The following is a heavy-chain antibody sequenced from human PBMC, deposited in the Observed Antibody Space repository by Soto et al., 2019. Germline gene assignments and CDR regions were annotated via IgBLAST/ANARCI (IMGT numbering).Heavy chain of an antibody. CDR1: GFSLSDYW. J-gene: IGHJ4*02. CDR3: ARGRGWLHDY. D-gene: IGHD6-19*01. Sequence: EVQLVESGGGLVQPGGSLRLSCAASGFSLSDYWMNWVRQAPGKGLEWVAIIKQDGSDRYYVDSVKGRFTSSRDNAKNSLYLQMSSLRAEDTALYYCARGRGWLHDYWGQGTLVTVSS. V-gene: IGHV3-7*01. CDR2: IKQDGSDR.